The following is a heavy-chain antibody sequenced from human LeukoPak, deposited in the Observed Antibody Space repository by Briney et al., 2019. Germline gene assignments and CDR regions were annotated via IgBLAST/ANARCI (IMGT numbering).Heavy chain of an antibody. D-gene: IGHD3-9*01. CDR2: IYYSGST. CDR3: ARVHLTPGYYGMDV. CDR1: GGSISSYY. Sequence: SETLSLTCTVSGGSISSYYWSWIRQPPGKGLEWIGYIYYSGSTNYNRSLKSRVTISVDTFKNQFSLKLSSVTAADTAVYYCARVHLTPGYYGMDVWGQGTTVTVSS. V-gene: IGHV4-59*01. J-gene: IGHJ6*02.